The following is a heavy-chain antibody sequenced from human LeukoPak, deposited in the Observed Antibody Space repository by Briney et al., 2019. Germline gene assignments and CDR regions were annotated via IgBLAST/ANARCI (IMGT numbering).Heavy chain of an antibody. V-gene: IGHV4-39*07. D-gene: IGHD3-10*01. J-gene: IGHJ3*02. CDR2: IYYSGST. CDR3: ARVTGIKGAFDI. Sequence: SETLSLTCTVSGGSISSSSYYWGWIRQPPGKGLEWIGSIYYSGSTYYNPSLKSRVTISVDTSKNQFSLKLSSVTAADTAVYYCARVTGIKGAFDIWGQGTMVTVSS. CDR1: GGSISSSSYY.